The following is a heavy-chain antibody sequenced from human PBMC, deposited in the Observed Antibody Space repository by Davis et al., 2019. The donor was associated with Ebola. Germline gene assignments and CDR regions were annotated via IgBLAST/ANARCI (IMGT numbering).Heavy chain of an antibody. CDR1: GFSFSNYG. CDR2: IGLTNTNT. D-gene: IGHD2-15*01. CDR3: VPRGYSSA. J-gene: IGHJ5*02. Sequence: GGSLRLSCAASGFSFSNYGIAWVRQAPGKGLEWVSAIGLTNTNTDYADSVKGRFTISRDNSKSTLYLEMNNLRAEDTAMYYCVPRGYSSAWGQGTLVTVSS. V-gene: IGHV3-23*01.